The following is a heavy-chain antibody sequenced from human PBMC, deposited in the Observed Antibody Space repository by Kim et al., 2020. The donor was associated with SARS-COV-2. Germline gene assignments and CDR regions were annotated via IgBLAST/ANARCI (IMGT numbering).Heavy chain of an antibody. CDR1: GFTFSSYS. Sequence: GGSLRLSCAASGFTFSSYSMNWVRQAPGKGLEWVSSISTSSSYIYYADSVKGRFTISRDNAKNSLYLQLNSLRAEDTAVYYCAREGGYCSGGSCSPNRWGQGTLVTVSS. D-gene: IGHD2-15*01. J-gene: IGHJ5*02. CDR3: AREGGYCSGGSCSPNR. CDR2: ISTSSSYI. V-gene: IGHV3-21*01.